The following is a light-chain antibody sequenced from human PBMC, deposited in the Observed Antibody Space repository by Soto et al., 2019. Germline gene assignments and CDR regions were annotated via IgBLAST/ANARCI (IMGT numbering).Light chain of an antibody. CDR1: TSNIGAGYE. Sequence: QSVLTQPTSVSGAPGQRVTISCTGSTSNIGAGYEVHWYQQLPGTAPKLLVSGHNIRPSGVPDRCSGFKSGASASLVITGLQAEDEADYDCQSYEHSLRGAGVFGGGTKLTVL. V-gene: IGLV1-40*01. J-gene: IGLJ3*02. CDR3: QSYEHSLRGAGV. CDR2: GHN.